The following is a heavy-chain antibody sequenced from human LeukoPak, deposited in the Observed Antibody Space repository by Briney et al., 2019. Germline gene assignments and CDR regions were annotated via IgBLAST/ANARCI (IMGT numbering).Heavy chain of an antibody. CDR2: INHSGST. V-gene: IGHV4-34*01. CDR1: GGSFSGYY. D-gene: IGHD3-22*01. J-gene: IGHJ5*02. Sequence: KPSETLSLTCAVYGGSFSGYYWSWIRQPPGKGLEWIGEINHSGSTYYNPSLKSRVTISVDTSKNQFSLKLSSVTAADTAVYYCARSVVVVTNWFDPWGQGTLVTVSS. CDR3: ARSVVVVTNWFDP.